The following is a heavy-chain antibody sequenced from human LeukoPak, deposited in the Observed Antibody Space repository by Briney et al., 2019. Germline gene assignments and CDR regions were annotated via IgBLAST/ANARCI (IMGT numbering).Heavy chain of an antibody. D-gene: IGHD3-3*01. V-gene: IGHV4-59*01. CDR1: GGSISSYY. CDR3: ARVGGDYDFWSGYYVVDWFDP. J-gene: IGHJ5*02. CDR2: IYYSGST. Sequence: PSETLSLTCTVSGGSISSYYWSWIRQHPGKGLEWIGYIYYSGSTNYNPSLKSRVTISVDTSKNQFSLKLSSVTAADTAVYYYARVGGDYDFWSGYYVVDWFDPWGQGTLVTVSS.